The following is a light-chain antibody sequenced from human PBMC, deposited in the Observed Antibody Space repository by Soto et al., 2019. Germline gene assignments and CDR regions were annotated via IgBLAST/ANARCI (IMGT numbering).Light chain of an antibody. Sequence: QSALTQPASVSGSPGQSITISCTGTSSDVGSYNLVSWYQQHPGKAPKLMIYEVSKRPSGVSNRFSGSKSGNTASLTISGLQAEDEADYYCCSYAGSSTYPFETGTKVTVL. V-gene: IGLV2-23*02. CDR2: EVS. CDR1: SSDVGSYNL. CDR3: CSYAGSSTYP. J-gene: IGLJ1*01.